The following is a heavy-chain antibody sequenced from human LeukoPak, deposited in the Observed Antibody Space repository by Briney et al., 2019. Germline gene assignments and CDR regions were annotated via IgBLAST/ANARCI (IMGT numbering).Heavy chain of an antibody. CDR1: GFTFSAYA. V-gene: IGHV3-23*01. Sequence: GGSLRLSCAASGFTFSAYAMSWVRQAPGQGLERVSAISASTFYADSVKGRFTISRDNSKNTLYLQMNSLRGEDTAVYFCAKRPRLLQPRDDAFYIRGQGTMVTVSS. D-gene: IGHD5-24*01. CDR2: ISAST. J-gene: IGHJ3*02. CDR3: AKRPRLLQPRDDAFYI.